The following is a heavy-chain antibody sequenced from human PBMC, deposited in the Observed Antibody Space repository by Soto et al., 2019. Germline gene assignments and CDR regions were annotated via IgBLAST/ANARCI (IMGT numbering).Heavy chain of an antibody. J-gene: IGHJ4*02. CDR1: GFTFSSYA. Sequence: GGSLRLSCAASGFTFSSYAMSWVRQAPGKGLEWVSAISGSGGSTYYADSVKGRFTISRDNSKNTLYLQMNSLRAEDTAVYYCAKNAGYSSGWYYVPGYYDSSGYSAPTDYWGQGTLVTVSS. CDR3: AKNAGYSSGWYYVPGYYDSSGYSAPTDY. D-gene: IGHD3-22*01. V-gene: IGHV3-23*01. CDR2: ISGSGGST.